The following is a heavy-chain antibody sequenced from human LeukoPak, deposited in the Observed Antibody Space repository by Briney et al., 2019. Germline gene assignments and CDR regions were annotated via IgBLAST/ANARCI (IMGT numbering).Heavy chain of an antibody. Sequence: AGGSLRLSCAASGFTFNSHWMHWVRQAPGKGLVWVSRINGDGSSTTYADSVRGRFTISRDDAKNTLYLEMNSLRAEDTAVYYCAREWHDAFDIWGQGTMVTVSS. CDR1: GFTFNSHW. D-gene: IGHD5-24*01. CDR3: AREWHDAFDI. CDR2: INGDGSST. J-gene: IGHJ3*02. V-gene: IGHV3-74*01.